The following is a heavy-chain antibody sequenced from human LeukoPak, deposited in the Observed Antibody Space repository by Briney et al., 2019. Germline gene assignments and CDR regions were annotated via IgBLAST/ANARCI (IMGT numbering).Heavy chain of an antibody. CDR1: GGSIRSSTYY. CDR3: ARDVYDYVWGSYRWGYFDY. Sequence: SETLSLTCSVSGGSIRSSTYYWTWIRQAAGKGLEWIGRIYTSGSTNYNPSLKSRVTISVDTSKNQFSLKLSSVTAADTAVYYCARDVYDYVWGSYRWGYFDYWGQGTLVTVSS. J-gene: IGHJ4*02. V-gene: IGHV4-61*02. D-gene: IGHD3-16*01. CDR2: IYTSGST.